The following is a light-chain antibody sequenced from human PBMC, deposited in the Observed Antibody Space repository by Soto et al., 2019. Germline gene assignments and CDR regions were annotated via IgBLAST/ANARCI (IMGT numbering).Light chain of an antibody. CDR2: DAS. J-gene: IGKJ3*01. Sequence: EIVLTQSPGTLSLSPGERATLSCRASQSVSSSYLAWYQQKPGQAPRLLIYDASRATVIPDRFSGSGSGTYFTLTITKLEPEDFEVYYCQHYGTSALFGPGTKVDI. V-gene: IGKV3-20*01. CDR1: QSVSSSY. CDR3: QHYGTSAL.